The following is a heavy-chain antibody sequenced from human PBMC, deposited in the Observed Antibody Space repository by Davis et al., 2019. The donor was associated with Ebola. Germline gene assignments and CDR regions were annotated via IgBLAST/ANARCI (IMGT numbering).Heavy chain of an antibody. J-gene: IGHJ4*02. CDR1: GFTFSTYG. CDR3: ARGTHYAHDY. V-gene: IGHV3-30*02. CDR2: IRYDGTDK. D-gene: IGHD2-2*01. Sequence: GESLKISCAASGFTFSTYGMHWVRQAPGKGLEWVSFIRYDGTDKYNADSVKGRFTISRDNSKNTLYLQMNNLRVEDTAVYYCARGTHYAHDYWGQGTLVTVSS.